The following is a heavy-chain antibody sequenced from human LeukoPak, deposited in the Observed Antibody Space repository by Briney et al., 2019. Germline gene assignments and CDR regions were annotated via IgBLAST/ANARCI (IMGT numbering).Heavy chain of an antibody. CDR3: AKDPSDLGEAVDY. J-gene: IGHJ4*02. V-gene: IGHV3-30-3*01. CDR2: ISYDGSNK. CDR1: GFTFSSYA. D-gene: IGHD4-17*01. Sequence: GRSLRLSCAASGFTFSSYAMHWVRQAPGKGLEWVAVISYDGSNKYYADSVKGRFTISRDNSKNTLYLQMNSLRAEDTAVYYCAKDPSDLGEAVDYWGQGTLVTVSS.